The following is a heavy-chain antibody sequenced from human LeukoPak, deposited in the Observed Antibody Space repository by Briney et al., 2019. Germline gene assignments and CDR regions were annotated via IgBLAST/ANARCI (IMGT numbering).Heavy chain of an antibody. CDR2: IYYSGST. V-gene: IGHV4-39*07. Sequence: SETLSLTCTVSGGSISSSSYYWGWIRQPPGKGLEWIGSIYYSGSTYYNPSLKSRVTISVDTSKNQFSLKLSSVTAADTAVYYCARNVEIDYFDYWGQGTLVTVSS. J-gene: IGHJ4*02. D-gene: IGHD5-24*01. CDR1: GGSISSSSYY. CDR3: ARNVEIDYFDY.